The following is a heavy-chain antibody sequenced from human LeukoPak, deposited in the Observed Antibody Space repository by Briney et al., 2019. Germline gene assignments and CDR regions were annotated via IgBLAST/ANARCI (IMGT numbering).Heavy chain of an antibody. CDR3: ARGRIKRSYYDYVWGSHSTSYYYMDV. CDR1: GYTFTRYY. J-gene: IGHJ6*03. V-gene: IGHV1-46*01. Sequence: GASAKLSCKASGYTFTRYYMHWVRQAPGQGHEWMGIISPSGASTSYAQKFQGRVTITRNTSISTAYMELSSLRSEDTAVYYCARGRIKRSYYDYVWGSHSTSYYYMDVWGKGTTVTVSS. D-gene: IGHD3-16*01. CDR2: ISPSGAST.